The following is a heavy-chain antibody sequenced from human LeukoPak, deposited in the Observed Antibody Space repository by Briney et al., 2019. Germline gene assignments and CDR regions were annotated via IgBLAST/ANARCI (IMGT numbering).Heavy chain of an antibody. Sequence: GGSLRLSCAASGFTFSSYAMSWVRQAPGKGLEWVSAISGSGGSTYYADSVKGRFTISRDNSMNTLYLQMYSLRADDTAVYYCARDGFDYYDSSGYYYFDPWGQGTLVTVSS. CDR2: ISGSGGST. D-gene: IGHD3-22*01. J-gene: IGHJ4*02. CDR1: GFTFSSYA. V-gene: IGHV3-23*01. CDR3: ARDGFDYYDSSGYYYFDP.